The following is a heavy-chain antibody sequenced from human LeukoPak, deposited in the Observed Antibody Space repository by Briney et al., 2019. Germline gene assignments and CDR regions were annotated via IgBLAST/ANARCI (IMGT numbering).Heavy chain of an antibody. V-gene: IGHV3-30*02. CDR1: GFTFSSYG. D-gene: IGHD5-24*01. J-gene: IGHJ4*02. CDR3: AKDLDDYNRLFDY. CDR2: IRYDGSNK. Sequence: GGSLRLSCVASGFTFSSYGMHWVRQAPGKGLEWVAFIRYDGSNKYYADSVKGRFTISRDNSKNTLYLQMNSLRAEDTAVYYCAKDLDDYNRLFDYWGQGTLVTVSS.